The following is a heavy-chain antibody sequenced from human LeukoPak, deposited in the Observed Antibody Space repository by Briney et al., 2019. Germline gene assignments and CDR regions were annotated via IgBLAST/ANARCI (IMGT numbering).Heavy chain of an antibody. J-gene: IGHJ4*02. V-gene: IGHV1-69*04. CDR2: IIPTLGIA. CDR1: GGTFSSYA. CDR3: ASEAGYSSGWYVAGFDY. Sequence: SVTVSCKASGGTFSSYAISWARQAPGQGLEWMGRIIPTLGIANYAQKFQGRVTITADKSTSTAYMELSSLRSEDTAVYYCASEAGYSSGWYVAGFDYWGQGTLVTVSS. D-gene: IGHD6-19*01.